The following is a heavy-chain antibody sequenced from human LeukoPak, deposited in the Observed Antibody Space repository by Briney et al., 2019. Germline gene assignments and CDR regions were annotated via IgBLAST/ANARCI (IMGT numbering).Heavy chain of an antibody. Sequence: TGGSLRLSCAASGFTFSNYWMSWVXQAPEXGLEWVANIKEDGSVKYYVDSVKGRFTISRDNAKNSLYLHMNSLRVEDRAVYYCARGSGWLDPWGQGTLVTVFS. D-gene: IGHD1-26*01. J-gene: IGHJ5*02. V-gene: IGHV3-7*05. CDR2: IKEDGSVK. CDR1: GFTFSNYW. CDR3: ARGSGWLDP.